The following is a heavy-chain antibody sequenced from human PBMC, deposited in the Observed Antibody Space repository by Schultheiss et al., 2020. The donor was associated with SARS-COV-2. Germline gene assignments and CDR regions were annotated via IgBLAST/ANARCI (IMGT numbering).Heavy chain of an antibody. CDR3: AKGPDWTYTDH. CDR1: GFTFSSYA. V-gene: IGHV3-64*04. CDR2: ISSNGGST. D-gene: IGHD1-7*01. Sequence: GGSLRLSCSASGFTFSSYAMHWVRQAPGKGLEYVSAISSNGGSTYYADSVKGRFTISRDNSKNTLYLQMNSLRAEDTAVYYCAKGPDWTYTDHWGQGTLVTVSS. J-gene: IGHJ4*02.